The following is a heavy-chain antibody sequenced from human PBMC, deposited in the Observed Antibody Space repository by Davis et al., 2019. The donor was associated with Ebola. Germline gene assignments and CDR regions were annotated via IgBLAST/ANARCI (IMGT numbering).Heavy chain of an antibody. CDR1: GFTFSSYG. D-gene: IGHD2-2*01. CDR2: IRYDGSNK. J-gene: IGHJ3*02. Sequence: GESLKISCAASGFTFSSYGMHWVRQAPGKGLEWVAFIRYDGSNKYYADSVKGRFTISRDNSKNTLYLQMNSLRAEDTAVYYCAKDLGPAANLLHAFDIWGQGTMVTVSS. CDR3: AKDLGPAANLLHAFDI. V-gene: IGHV3-30*02.